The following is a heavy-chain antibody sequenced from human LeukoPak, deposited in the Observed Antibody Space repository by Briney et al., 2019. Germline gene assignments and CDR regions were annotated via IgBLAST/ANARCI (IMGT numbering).Heavy chain of an antibody. CDR1: GFTFSSYA. V-gene: IGHV3-23*01. Sequence: GGSLRLSCAASGFTFSSYAMSWVRQAPGKGLEWVSAISGSGSSTYYADSVKGRFTISRDNSKNTLYLQMNSLRAEDTAVYYCAKSTLWSGYYTAYYFDYWGQGTLVTVSS. J-gene: IGHJ4*02. D-gene: IGHD3-3*01. CDR2: ISGSGSST. CDR3: AKSTLWSGYYTAYYFDY.